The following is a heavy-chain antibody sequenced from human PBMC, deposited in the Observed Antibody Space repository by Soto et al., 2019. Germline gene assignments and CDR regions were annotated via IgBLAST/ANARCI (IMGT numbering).Heavy chain of an antibody. D-gene: IGHD3-3*01. J-gene: IGHJ6*03. V-gene: IGHV4-34*01. CDR3: ASYHYYDFWIGSRHYMDA. Sequence: QVHLEQWGAGLLKPSETLSLTCAVYGGSLSGYFWSWVRQPPGKGLEWIGEINHSGSTNNNPSPKRRVTISADTSKHQFSLRLSSVTPADSGIYYCASYHYYDFWIGSRHYMDAWGRGTTVTVSS. CDR2: INHSGST. CDR1: GGSLSGYF.